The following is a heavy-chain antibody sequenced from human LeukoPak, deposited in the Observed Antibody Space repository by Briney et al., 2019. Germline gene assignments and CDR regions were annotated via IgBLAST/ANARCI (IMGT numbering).Heavy chain of an antibody. D-gene: IGHD3-10*01. CDR1: GFTFSSYS. Sequence: GGSLRLSCAASGFTFSSYSMNWVRQAPGEGLECVSVTYTGGTTYYADSLRGRFTVSRDNSKNTLYLQMNSLTAEDTAVYYCARAINIFAYGAFDIWGQGTVVTVSS. CDR2: TYTGGTT. CDR3: ARAINIFAYGAFDI. V-gene: IGHV3-53*01. J-gene: IGHJ3*02.